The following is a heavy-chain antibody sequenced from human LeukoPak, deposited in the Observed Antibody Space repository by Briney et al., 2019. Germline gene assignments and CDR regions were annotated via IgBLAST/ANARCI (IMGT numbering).Heavy chain of an antibody. Sequence: SETLSLTCTVSGGSISSSSYYWGWIRQPPGKGLEWIGSIYYSGSTYYNPSLKSRVTISVDTSKNQFSLKLSSVTAADTAVYYCARGEAVAGTVNWFDPWGQGTLVTVSS. D-gene: IGHD6-19*01. CDR2: IYYSGST. CDR1: GGSISSSSYY. J-gene: IGHJ5*02. CDR3: ARGEAVAGTVNWFDP. V-gene: IGHV4-39*07.